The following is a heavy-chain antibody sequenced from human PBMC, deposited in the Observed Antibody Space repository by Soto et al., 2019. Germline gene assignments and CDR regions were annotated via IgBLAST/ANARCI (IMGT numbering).Heavy chain of an antibody. CDR1: GFTFSSYG. CDR2: ISYDGSNT. J-gene: IGHJ4*02. D-gene: IGHD1-26*01. CDR3: AKEGGLSGSYYISSSYYFDY. V-gene: IGHV3-30*18. Sequence: QVQLVESGGGVVQPGRSLRLSCVASGFTFSSYGMHWVRQAPGKGLEWVAIISYDGSNTYYADSMKGRFTISRDNSKNTLYLQMNSLGAEDTSVYYCAKEGGLSGSYYISSSYYFDYWGQGTLVTVSS.